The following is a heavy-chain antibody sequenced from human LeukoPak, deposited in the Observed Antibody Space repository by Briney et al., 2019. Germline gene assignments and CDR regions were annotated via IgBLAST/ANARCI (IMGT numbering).Heavy chain of an antibody. CDR1: GFTFSSYG. Sequence: GGSLRLSCAASGFTFSSYGMSWVRQAPGKGLQWVSAISGDGKDRDYPDSVKGRFTISRDNSKNTLYLQMDSLRAEDTAVYYCAKDPHSLWFGELFAYWGQGTLVTVSS. V-gene: IGHV3-23*01. CDR2: ISGDGKDR. D-gene: IGHD3-10*01. CDR3: AKDPHSLWFGELFAY. J-gene: IGHJ4*02.